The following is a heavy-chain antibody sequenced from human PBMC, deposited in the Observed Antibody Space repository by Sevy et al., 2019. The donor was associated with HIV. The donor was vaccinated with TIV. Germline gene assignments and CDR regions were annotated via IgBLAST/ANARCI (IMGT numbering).Heavy chain of an antibody. Sequence: ASVKVSCKASGGTFTSYAIIWVRQAPGQGLEWMGGIIPMFGSTNYAQKFQGRVTITADESTSTAYIELSSLRSGDTAVYYCAIARSPWCPFDYWGQGTLVTVSS. J-gene: IGHJ4*02. V-gene: IGHV1-69*13. CDR3: AIARSPWCPFDY. CDR1: GGTFTSYA. D-gene: IGHD2-8*02. CDR2: IIPMFGST.